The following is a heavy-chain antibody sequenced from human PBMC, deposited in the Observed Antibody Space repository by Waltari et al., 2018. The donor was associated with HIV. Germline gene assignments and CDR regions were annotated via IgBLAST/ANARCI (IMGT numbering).Heavy chain of an antibody. J-gene: IGHJ4*01. CDR1: GYTFSSHT. Sequence: EVQLVESGGGLVQPGGSLRLSCAASGYTFSSHTIIWVRQAPGKGLEWLSYICSSSRTIYYADSVEGRFTVSRDNARNSAYLQMNSLKVEDTAVYYCAREFGTIDNFDYWGQGTLVSVSS. CDR3: AREFGTIDNFDY. D-gene: IGHD3-16*01. CDR2: ICSSSRTI. V-gene: IGHV3-48*01.